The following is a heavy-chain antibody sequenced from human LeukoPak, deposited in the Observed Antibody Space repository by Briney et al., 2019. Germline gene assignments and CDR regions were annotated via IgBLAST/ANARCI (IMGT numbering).Heavy chain of an antibody. D-gene: IGHD3-3*01. Sequence: SETLSLACAVYGGSFSGYYWSWIRQPPGKGLEWIGEINHSGSTNCNPSLKSRVTISVDTSKNQFSLKLSSVTAADTAVYYCARGWSVQALYYFDYWGQGTLVTVSS. V-gene: IGHV4-34*01. J-gene: IGHJ4*02. CDR2: INHSGST. CDR1: GGSFSGYY. CDR3: ARGWSVQALYYFDY.